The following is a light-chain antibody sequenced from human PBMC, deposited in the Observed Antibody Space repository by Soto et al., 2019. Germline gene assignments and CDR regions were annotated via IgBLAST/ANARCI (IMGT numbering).Light chain of an antibody. CDR3: SSFTRSSIRV. V-gene: IGLV2-14*01. J-gene: IGLJ1*01. CDR1: SSDVGGYIS. CDR2: DVN. Sequence: QSVLTQPASVSGSPGQSITISCTGTSSDVGGYISVSWFQQHPGKAPKLMIYDVNNRPSGVSNRFSGSKSGNTASLTISGLQAEDEADYYCSSFTRSSIRVFGTGTKSPS.